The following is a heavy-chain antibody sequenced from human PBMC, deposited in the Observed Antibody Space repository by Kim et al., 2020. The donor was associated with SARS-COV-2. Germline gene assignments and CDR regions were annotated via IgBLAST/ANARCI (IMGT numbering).Heavy chain of an antibody. Sequence: SLKSRVTISVDTSKNQFSLKLSSVTAADTAVYYCARDRIYGSDYYYGMDVWGQGTTVTVSS. CDR3: ARDRIYGSDYYYGMDV. D-gene: IGHD3-10*01. J-gene: IGHJ6*02. V-gene: IGHV4-59*01.